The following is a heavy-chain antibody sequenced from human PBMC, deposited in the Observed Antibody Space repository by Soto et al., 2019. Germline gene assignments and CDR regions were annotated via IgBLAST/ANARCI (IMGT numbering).Heavy chain of an antibody. Sequence: QVQLVQSGAEVKKPGASVKVSCKASGNTFTTYVIHWVRQAPGQRLEWMGGIDAGNGNTKYSQKFQGRVTIIRDTSASTAYMDLSSLRSEDTAVYYCARGSTSSWPFDYWGQGTLVTVSS. CDR3: ARGSTSSWPFDY. CDR2: IDAGNGNT. J-gene: IGHJ4*02. CDR1: GNTFTTYV. D-gene: IGHD2-2*01. V-gene: IGHV1-3*01.